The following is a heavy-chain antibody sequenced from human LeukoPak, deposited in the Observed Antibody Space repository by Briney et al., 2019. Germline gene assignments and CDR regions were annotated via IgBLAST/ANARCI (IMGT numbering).Heavy chain of an antibody. Sequence: GSLRLSCAASGFTFSSYEMNWVRQAPGKGLEWVSYISSSGSTIYYADSVRGRFTISRDNAKNSLYLQMNSLRAEDTAVYYCARDGWELHDAFDIWGQGTMVTVSS. D-gene: IGHD1-26*01. J-gene: IGHJ3*02. CDR3: ARDGWELHDAFDI. CDR2: ISSSGSTI. CDR1: GFTFSSYE. V-gene: IGHV3-48*03.